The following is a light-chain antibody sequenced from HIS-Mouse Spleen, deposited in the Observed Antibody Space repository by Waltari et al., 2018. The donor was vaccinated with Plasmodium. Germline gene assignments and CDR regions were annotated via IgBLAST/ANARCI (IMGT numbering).Light chain of an antibody. Sequence: DIQMTQSPSPLSASLGDRVTITCRARQSISSWLAWYQQKPGKAPKLLIYKASSLESGVPSRFSGSGSGTEFTLTISSLQPDDFATYYCQQYNSYSYTFGQGTKLEIK. V-gene: IGKV1-5*03. J-gene: IGKJ2*01. CDR2: KAS. CDR3: QQYNSYSYT. CDR1: QSISSW.